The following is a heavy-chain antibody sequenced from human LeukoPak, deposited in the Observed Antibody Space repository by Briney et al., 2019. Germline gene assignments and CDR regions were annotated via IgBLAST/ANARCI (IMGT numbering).Heavy chain of an antibody. J-gene: IGHJ4*02. V-gene: IGHV1-46*01. CDR3: AGGTRGYFDY. Sequence: GASVKVSCKASGYTFTSNYIHWVRQAPGQGLEWMGMIYPRDGSTSYAQKFQGRVTVTRDTSTSTVHMELSGLRSEDTAVYYCAGGTRGYFDYWGQGTLVTVSS. CDR2: IYPRDGST. CDR1: GYTFTSNY.